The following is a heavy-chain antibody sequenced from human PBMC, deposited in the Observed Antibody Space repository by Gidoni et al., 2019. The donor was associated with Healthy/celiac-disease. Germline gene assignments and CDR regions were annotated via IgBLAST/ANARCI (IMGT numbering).Heavy chain of an antibody. D-gene: IGHD3-22*01. Sequence: QVQLVESGGGVVQPGRSLRLSCAASGFTFSSYGMHWVRQAPGKGLEWVAVIWYDGSNKYYADSVKGRFTISRDNSKNTLYLQTNSLRAEDTAVYYCARDVSYDSSGYAPGAFDIWGQGTMVTVSS. CDR3: ARDVSYDSSGYAPGAFDI. CDR2: IWYDGSNK. J-gene: IGHJ3*02. CDR1: GFTFSSYG. V-gene: IGHV3-33*01.